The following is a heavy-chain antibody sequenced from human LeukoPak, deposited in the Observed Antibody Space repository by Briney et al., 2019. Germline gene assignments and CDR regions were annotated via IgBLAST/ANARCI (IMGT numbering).Heavy chain of an antibody. Sequence: GGSLRLSCAASGFTVSSNYMSWVRQAPGKGLEWVSVIYSGGSTFYADSVKGRFTISRDNSKNTLYLQMNSLRAEDTAVYYCAREGIAVAGPLYYYYYYMDVWGKGTTVTISS. CDR1: GFTVSSNY. D-gene: IGHD6-19*01. CDR3: AREGIAVAGPLYYYYYYMDV. V-gene: IGHV3-53*01. CDR2: IYSGGST. J-gene: IGHJ6*03.